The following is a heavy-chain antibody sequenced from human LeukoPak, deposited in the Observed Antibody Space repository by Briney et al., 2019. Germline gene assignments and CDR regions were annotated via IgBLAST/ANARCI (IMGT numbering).Heavy chain of an antibody. D-gene: IGHD6-19*01. CDR2: ISSSSSYI. CDR1: GFTFSSYS. V-gene: IGHV3-21*01. J-gene: IGHJ4*02. Sequence: GGSLRLSCAASGFTFSSYSMNWVRQAPGEGLEWVSSISSSSSYIYYADSVKGRFTISRDNAKNSLYLQMNSLRAEDTAVYYCAGHIAVAGTGVDYWGQGTLVTVSS. CDR3: AGHIAVAGTGVDY.